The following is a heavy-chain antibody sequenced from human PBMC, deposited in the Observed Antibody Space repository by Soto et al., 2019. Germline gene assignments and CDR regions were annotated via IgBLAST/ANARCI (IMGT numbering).Heavy chain of an antibody. J-gene: IGHJ6*02. CDR1: GGTFSSYA. CDR3: ARVDTAMVIPTYYYYYYGMAV. CDR2: IIPIFGTA. D-gene: IGHD5-18*01. V-gene: IGHV1-69*01. Sequence: QVQLVQSGAEVKKPGSSVKVSCKASGGTFSSYAISWVRQAPGHGLEWMGGIIPIFGTANYAQKFQGRVTITADECTSTAYMELSSLRSEDTALYYCARVDTAMVIPTYYYYYYGMAVWGQGTTVTVCS.